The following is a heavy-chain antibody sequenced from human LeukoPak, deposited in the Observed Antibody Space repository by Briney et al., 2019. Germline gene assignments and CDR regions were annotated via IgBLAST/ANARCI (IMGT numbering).Heavy chain of an antibody. V-gene: IGHV3-23*01. Sequence: GGSLRLSCAASGFTFSSFEMSWVRQAPGKGLEWVSAISGSGGSAYYADSVKGRFTISRDNSRNSLSLQMNSLRAEDTAVYYCAKGQSGYEPFDYWGQGTLVTVSS. D-gene: IGHD5-12*01. CDR2: ISGSGGSA. CDR3: AKGQSGYEPFDY. J-gene: IGHJ4*02. CDR1: GFTFSSFE.